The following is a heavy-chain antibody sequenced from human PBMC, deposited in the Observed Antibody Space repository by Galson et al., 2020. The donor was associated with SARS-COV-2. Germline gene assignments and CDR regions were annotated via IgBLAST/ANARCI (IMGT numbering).Heavy chain of an antibody. V-gene: IGHV3-9*01. CDR3: AKKALKLGELHSYFDS. D-gene: IGHD3-10*01. CDR1: GFIFDDYV. CDR2: IDWKSDYV. J-gene: IGHJ4*02. Sequence: SLRLSCAASGFIFDDYVMYWVRQAPGKGLEWISGIDWKSDYVGYADSVKGRFTISRDNAKNSLYLQMNSLRAEDTALYYCAKKALKLGELHSYFDSWGQGTLVTVSS.